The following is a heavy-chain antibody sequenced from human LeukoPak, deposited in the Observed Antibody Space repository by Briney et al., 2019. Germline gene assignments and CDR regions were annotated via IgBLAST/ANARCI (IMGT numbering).Heavy chain of an antibody. D-gene: IGHD2-2*01. CDR1: GGSFSGYY. J-gene: IGHJ4*02. CDR3: ARSTWNFDY. CDR2: INHSGST. V-gene: IGHV4-34*01. Sequence: SETLSLTCAVYGGSFSGYYWSWIRQPPGKGLEWIGEINHSGSTNYNPSLKSRVTISVDTSKNQFSLKLSSVTAADTAVYYCARSTWNFDYWGQGTRVTVSS.